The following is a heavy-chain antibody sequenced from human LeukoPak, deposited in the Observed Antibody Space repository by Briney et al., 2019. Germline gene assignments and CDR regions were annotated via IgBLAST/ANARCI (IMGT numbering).Heavy chain of an antibody. Sequence: GGSLRLSCAASGFTFSSSAFSWVRQAPGKGLEWVSAINGYTTYYAVSVKGRFTISRDNSENTVYLQLDSLRAEDTAVYYCAKEVPQSSSSSGGSCALDPWGQGTLVTVSS. CDR2: INGYTT. CDR3: AKEVPQSSSSSGGSCALDP. D-gene: IGHD2-2*01. CDR1: GFTFSSSA. J-gene: IGHJ5*02. V-gene: IGHV3-23*01.